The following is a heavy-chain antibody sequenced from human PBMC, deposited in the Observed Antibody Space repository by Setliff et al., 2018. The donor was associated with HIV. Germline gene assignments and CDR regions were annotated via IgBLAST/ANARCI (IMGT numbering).Heavy chain of an antibody. V-gene: IGHV3-23*01. J-gene: IGHJ4*02. CDR2: ISGSGIST. Sequence: LRLSCAASGFTFRSYAMSWVRQAPGKGLEWVSLISGSGISTHYAYSVKGRFSMSRDNSKNTLSLQMNSLRAEDTAVYYCAKGLYSTGKSLDFWGQGTLVTVSS. D-gene: IGHD6-19*01. CDR3: AKGLYSTGKSLDF. CDR1: GFTFRSYA.